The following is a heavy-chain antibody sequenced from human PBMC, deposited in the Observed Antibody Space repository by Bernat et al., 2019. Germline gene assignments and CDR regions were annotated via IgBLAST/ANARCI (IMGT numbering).Heavy chain of an antibody. Sequence: QVQLQQWGAGLLKPSETLSLTCAVYGGSFSGYYWSWIRQPPGKGLEWIGEINHSGSTNYNPSLKSRVTISVDTSKNQFSLKLSSVTAADTAVYYCARARRDRDSSGYYPPGAFDIWGQGTMVTVSS. CDR1: GGSFSGYY. CDR3: ARARRDRDSSGYYPPGAFDI. V-gene: IGHV4-34*01. J-gene: IGHJ3*02. CDR2: INHSGST. D-gene: IGHD3-22*01.